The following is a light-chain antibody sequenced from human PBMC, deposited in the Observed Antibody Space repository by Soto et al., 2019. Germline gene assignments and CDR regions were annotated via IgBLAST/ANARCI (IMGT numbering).Light chain of an antibody. V-gene: IGKV1-5*03. J-gene: IGKJ2*01. CDR2: KAS. CDR3: QQYNNWYT. Sequence: DIQMTQSPSTLSASVGDRVTITCRASQSIHSWLAWYQQKPGRAPKLLIYKASTLESGVPSRFSGSGSGTEFTLTISSLQPDDFATYYCQQYNNWYTFGQVTKLEIK. CDR1: QSIHSW.